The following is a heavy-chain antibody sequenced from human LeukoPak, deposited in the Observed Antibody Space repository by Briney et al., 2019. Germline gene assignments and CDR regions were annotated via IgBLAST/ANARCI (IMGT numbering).Heavy chain of an antibody. CDR1: GYTFTGYY. J-gene: IGHJ5*02. D-gene: IGHD4-17*01. CDR3: ARDPPGHDYGDP. V-gene: IGHV1-2*02. CDR2: INPNSGGT. Sequence: ASVKVSCKASGYTFTGYYMHWVRQPPGQGLEWMGWINPNSGGTNYAQKFQGRVTMTRDTSISTAYMELSRLRSDDTAVYYCARDPPGHDYGDPWGQGTLVTVSS.